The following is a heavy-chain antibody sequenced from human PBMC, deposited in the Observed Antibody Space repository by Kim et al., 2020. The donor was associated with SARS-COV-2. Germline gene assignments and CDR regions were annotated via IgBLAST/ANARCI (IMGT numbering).Heavy chain of an antibody. D-gene: IGHD1-1*01. J-gene: IGHJ4*02. V-gene: IGHV3-74*03. Sequence: TAYADTVKGRFTGSRDNAKNTLYLQMNRLRADDTAVYYCTRAKVATNAFDSWGQGILVTVSS. CDR3: TRAKVATNAFDS. CDR2: T.